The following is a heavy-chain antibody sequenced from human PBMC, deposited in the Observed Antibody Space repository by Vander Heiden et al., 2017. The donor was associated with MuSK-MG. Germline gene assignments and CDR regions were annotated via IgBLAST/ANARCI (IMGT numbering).Heavy chain of an antibody. Sequence: ELQLVESGGGLVKPGGSLRLSCAASGFTFSTSTMNWVRQAPGKVLEWVSSITSRSSIYYADSVKGRFTISRDNAKSSLYLQMNSLRVEDTAVYYCARDPGPGDSWGQGTLVTVSS. J-gene: IGHJ4*02. CDR3: ARDPGPGDS. CDR2: ITSRSSI. V-gene: IGHV3-21*02. CDR1: GFTFSTST.